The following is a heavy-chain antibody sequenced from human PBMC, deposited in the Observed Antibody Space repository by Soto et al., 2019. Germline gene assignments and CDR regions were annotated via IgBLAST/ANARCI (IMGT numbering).Heavy chain of an antibody. J-gene: IGHJ5*02. D-gene: IGHD3-22*01. CDR3: ARSLTMIVVARGLINWFDP. V-gene: IGHV3-21*01. Sequence: EVQLVESGGGLVKPGGSLRLSCAASGFTFSSYSMNWVRQAPGKGLEWVSSISSSSSYIYYADSVKGRFTISRDNAKNSLYLQMNSLGAEDTAVYYCARSLTMIVVARGLINWFDPWGQGTLVTVSS. CDR1: GFTFSSYS. CDR2: ISSSSSYI.